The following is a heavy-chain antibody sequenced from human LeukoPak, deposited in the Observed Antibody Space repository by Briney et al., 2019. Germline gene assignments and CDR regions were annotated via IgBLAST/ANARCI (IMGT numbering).Heavy chain of an antibody. J-gene: IGHJ4*02. CDR1: GGSISSYY. CDR3: ARAVPSGIAAAGTRRYFDY. Sequence: SETLSLTCTVSGGSISSYYWSWIRQPPGKGLEWIGEINHSGSTNYNPSLKSRVTISVDTSKNQFSLKLSSVTAADTAVYYCARAVPSGIAAAGTRRYFDYWGQGTLVTVSS. V-gene: IGHV4-34*01. CDR2: INHSGST. D-gene: IGHD6-13*01.